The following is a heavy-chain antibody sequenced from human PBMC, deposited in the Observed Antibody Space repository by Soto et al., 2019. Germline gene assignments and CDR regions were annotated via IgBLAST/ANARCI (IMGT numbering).Heavy chain of an antibody. CDR1: GFTFSSYA. V-gene: IGHV3-30-3*01. D-gene: IGHD3-10*01. Sequence: GGSLRLSCAASGFTFSSYALNWVRQAPGKGLEWVAVMSYDGNNKYHADSVKGRFTISRDNSKNTLYLQMNSLRAEDTAVYYCVRGSQDSYPGSRIFDFWGRGTLVTVSS. CDR3: VRGSQDSYPGSRIFDF. J-gene: IGHJ4*02. CDR2: MSYDGNNK.